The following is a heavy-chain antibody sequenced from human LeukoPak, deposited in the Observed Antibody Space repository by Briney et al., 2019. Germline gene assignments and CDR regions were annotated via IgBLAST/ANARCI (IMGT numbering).Heavy chain of an antibody. D-gene: IGHD1-26*01. CDR2: ISHDGTNT. Sequence: GGSLRLSCAASGFPFFSHAMVWVRQAPGKGLEWVSFISHDGTNTVHAESVKGRFTMSRDNSKNTVYLQINSLRHEDTAVYYCARDWGQRGVGATMANWGQGTLVIVSS. CDR3: ARDWGQRGVGATMAN. J-gene: IGHJ1*01. V-gene: IGHV3-30-3*01. CDR1: GFPFFSHA.